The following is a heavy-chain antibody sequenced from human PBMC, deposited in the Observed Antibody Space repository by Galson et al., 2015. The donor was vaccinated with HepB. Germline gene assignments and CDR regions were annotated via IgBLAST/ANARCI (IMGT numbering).Heavy chain of an antibody. Sequence: SVKVSCKASGGTFSSYAISWVRQAPGQGLEWMGRIIPILGIANYAPKFQGRVTITADKSTSTAYMELSSLRSEDTAVYYCARQDIVVVPAAMREEDYYYGMDVWGQGTTVTVSS. CDR3: ARQDIVVVPAAMREEDYYYGMDV. CDR2: IIPILGIA. J-gene: IGHJ6*02. CDR1: GGTFSSYA. V-gene: IGHV1-69*04. D-gene: IGHD2-2*01.